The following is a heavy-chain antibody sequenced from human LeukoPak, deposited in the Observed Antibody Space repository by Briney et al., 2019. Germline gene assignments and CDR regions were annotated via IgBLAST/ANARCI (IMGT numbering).Heavy chain of an antibody. CDR3: AKDLTDYYGSGSYSLFDY. CDR1: GFTFSSYA. J-gene: IGHJ4*02. D-gene: IGHD3-10*01. V-gene: IGHV3-23*01. CDR2: ISGSGGST. Sequence: TGGSLRLSCAASGFTFSSYAMSWVRQAPGKGLEWVSAISGSGGSTYYADSVKGRFTISRDNSKNTLYLQMNSLRAEDTAVYYSAKDLTDYYGSGSYSLFDYWGQGTLVTVSS.